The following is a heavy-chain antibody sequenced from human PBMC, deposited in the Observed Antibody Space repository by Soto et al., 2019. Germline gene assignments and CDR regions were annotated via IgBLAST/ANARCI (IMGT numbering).Heavy chain of an antibody. CDR1: GFSLSDYW. CDR2: ISFVGHDT. Sequence: GGSLRLSCAASGFSLSDYWMHWVRQVPGKGLLWVSCISFVGHDTTYADSVKGRFTIFRDNAKNTLYLQMDSLRAEDTAVYYCVRAPEQRPIDFWGHGSQVTVSS. J-gene: IGHJ4*01. V-gene: IGHV3-74*03. D-gene: IGHD6-19*01. CDR3: VRAPEQRPIDF.